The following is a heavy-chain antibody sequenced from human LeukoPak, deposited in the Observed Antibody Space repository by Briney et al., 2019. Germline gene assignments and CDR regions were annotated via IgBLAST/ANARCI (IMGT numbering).Heavy chain of an antibody. CDR2: ISGLSSHI. D-gene: IGHD3-16*01. V-gene: IGHV3-21*01. CDR3: GRAFPPLRTSSAGDL. J-gene: IGHJ4*02. CDR1: GFTFSSYS. Sequence: PGGSLRLSCAASGFTFSSYSINWVRQAPGKGLEWVSSISGLSSHIYYGDSVKGRFSISRDNAKNSLYLQMNSLGTDDTAVYFCGRAFPPLRTSSAGDLWGQGTLVTVSS.